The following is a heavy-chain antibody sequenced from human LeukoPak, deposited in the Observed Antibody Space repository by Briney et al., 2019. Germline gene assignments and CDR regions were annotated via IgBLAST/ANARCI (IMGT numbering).Heavy chain of an antibody. CDR1: GYTFTSYY. D-gene: IGHD5-24*01. CDR2: INPSGGST. J-gene: IGHJ4*02. V-gene: IGHV1-46*01. Sequence: ASVKVSCKASGYTFTSYYMHWVRQAPGQGLEWMGIINPSGGSTSYAQKFQGRVTMTRDMSTSTVYMELSSLRSEDTAVYYCARDLGGVEMATPLDYWGQGTLVTVSS. CDR3: ARDLGGVEMATPLDY.